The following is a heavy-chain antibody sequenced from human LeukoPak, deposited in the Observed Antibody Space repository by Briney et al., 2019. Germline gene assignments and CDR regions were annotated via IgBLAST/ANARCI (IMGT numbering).Heavy chain of an antibody. J-gene: IGHJ3*02. CDR1: GFTFSSYW. D-gene: IGHD2-2*01. CDR2: IKQDGSEK. V-gene: IGHV3-7*01. Sequence: GGSLRLSCAASGFTFSSYWMSWVRQAPRKGLECVANIKQDGSEKYYVDSVKGRFTISRDNAKNSLYLQMNSLRAEDTAVYYCAREGGIVVVPAAPRGDAFDIWGQGTMVTVSS. CDR3: AREGGIVVVPAAPRGDAFDI.